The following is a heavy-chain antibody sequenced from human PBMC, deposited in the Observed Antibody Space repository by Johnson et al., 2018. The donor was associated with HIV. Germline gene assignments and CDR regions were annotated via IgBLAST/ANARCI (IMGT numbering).Heavy chain of an antibody. CDR3: AREVYAHDAFDI. CDR2: ISYDGSNK. V-gene: IGHV3-30*04. D-gene: IGHD3-16*01. CDR1: GFTFSSYA. Sequence: QVQLVESGGGVIRPGGSLRLSCAASGFTFSSYAMHWVRQAPGKGLEWVAVISYDGSNKYYADSVKGRFTISRDNSKNTLYLQMNSLRPEDTAVYYCAREVYAHDAFDIWGQGTMVTVSS. J-gene: IGHJ3*02.